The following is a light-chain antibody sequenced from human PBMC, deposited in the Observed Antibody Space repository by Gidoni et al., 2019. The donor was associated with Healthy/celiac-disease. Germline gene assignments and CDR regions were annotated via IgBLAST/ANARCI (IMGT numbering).Light chain of an antibody. J-gene: IGKJ2*01. CDR3: QQSDSTPYT. CDR1: QSISSY. Sequence: DIELPQYPSSLSASVGDRVTITCRASQSISSYLNWYQQKPGKAPKLRIYAASSLQSGVPARFSGSGSGTDFTLTISSLQPEDFSTYYCQQSDSTPYTFGQGTKLEIK. V-gene: IGKV1-39*01. CDR2: AAS.